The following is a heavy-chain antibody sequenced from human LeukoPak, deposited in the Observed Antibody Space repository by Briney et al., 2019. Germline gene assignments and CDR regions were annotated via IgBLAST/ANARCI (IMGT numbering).Heavy chain of an antibody. J-gene: IGHJ4*02. D-gene: IGHD6-19*01. CDR3: ARILSSAWGELGY. Sequence: GGSLRLSCAASGFTFSSYSMNWVRQAPGKGLEWVSYISSSSSTIYYADSVKGRFTISRDNAKNTLSLQMNSLRAEDTAVYFCARILSSAWGELGYWGQGTLVTVSS. CDR1: GFTFSSYS. V-gene: IGHV3-48*01. CDR2: ISSSSSTI.